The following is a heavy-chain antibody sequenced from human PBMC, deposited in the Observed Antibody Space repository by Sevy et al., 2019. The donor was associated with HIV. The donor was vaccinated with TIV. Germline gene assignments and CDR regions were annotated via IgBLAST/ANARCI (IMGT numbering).Heavy chain of an antibody. J-gene: IGHJ3*02. CDR1: GYSFTSYW. CDR3: ARHWPGEDIVVEVAALAFDM. V-gene: IGHV5-51*01. Sequence: GESLKISCKGSGYSFTSYWIGWVRQMPGNGLEWMGIIYPGDSVTRYSPSFQGQVTISADKSISTAYLQWSSLKASDTAMYYCARHWPGEDIVVEVAALAFDMWGQGTMVTVSS. D-gene: IGHD2-15*01. CDR2: IYPGDSVT.